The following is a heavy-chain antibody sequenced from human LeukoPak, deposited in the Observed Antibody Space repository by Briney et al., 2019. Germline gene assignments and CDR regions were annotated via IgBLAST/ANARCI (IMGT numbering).Heavy chain of an antibody. Sequence: GGSLRLSCAASGFTFSSYGMHWVRQAPGKGLECVAFIRYDGSNKYYADSVKGRFTISRDNSKNTLYLQMNSLRAEDTAVYYCAKDHRTVGYCSSTSCSYYYYYYMDVWGKGTTVTVSS. CDR2: IRYDGSNK. V-gene: IGHV3-30*02. CDR1: GFTFSSYG. CDR3: AKDHRTVGYCSSTSCSYYYYYYMDV. D-gene: IGHD2-2*01. J-gene: IGHJ6*03.